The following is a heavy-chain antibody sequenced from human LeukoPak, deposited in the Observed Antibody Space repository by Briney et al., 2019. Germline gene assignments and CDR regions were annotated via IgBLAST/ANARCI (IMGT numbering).Heavy chain of an antibody. Sequence: GGSLRLSCAASGFTFSSYAMSWVRQAPGKGLEWVSAISGSGGSTYYADPVKGRFTISRDNSKNTLYLQMNSLRAEDTAVYYCAKVAKPGIAAAGRVYFDYWGQGTLVTVSS. CDR3: AKVAKPGIAAAGRVYFDY. CDR2: ISGSGGST. V-gene: IGHV3-23*01. CDR1: GFTFSSYA. D-gene: IGHD6-13*01. J-gene: IGHJ4*02.